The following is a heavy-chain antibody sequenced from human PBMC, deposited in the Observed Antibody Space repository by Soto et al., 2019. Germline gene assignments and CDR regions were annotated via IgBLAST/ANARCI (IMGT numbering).Heavy chain of an antibody. V-gene: IGHV3-30-3*01. J-gene: IGHJ4*02. CDR3: ARVRRYSGSTFSFDY. CDR1: GFTFSSYA. CDR2: ISYDGSNK. Sequence: QVQLVESGGGVVQPGRSLRLSCAASGFTFSSYAMHWVRQAPGKGLEWVAVISYDGSNKYYADFVKGRFTISRDNSKNTLYLQMNSLRAEDTAVYYCARVRRYSGSTFSFDYWGQGTLVTVSS. D-gene: IGHD5-12*01.